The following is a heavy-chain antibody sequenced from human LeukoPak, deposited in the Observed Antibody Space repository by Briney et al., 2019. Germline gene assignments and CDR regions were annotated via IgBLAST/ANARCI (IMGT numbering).Heavy chain of an antibody. D-gene: IGHD3-22*01. CDR1: GFTFSSYG. J-gene: IGHJ4*02. CDR3: ANLDSSELGY. Sequence: GRSLRLSCAASGFTFSSYGMHWVRQAPGKGLVWVAVISYGGSNKYYADSVKGRFTISRDNSKNTLYLQMNSLRAEDTAVYYCANLDSSELGYWGQGNLVTVSS. V-gene: IGHV3-30*18. CDR2: ISYGGSNK.